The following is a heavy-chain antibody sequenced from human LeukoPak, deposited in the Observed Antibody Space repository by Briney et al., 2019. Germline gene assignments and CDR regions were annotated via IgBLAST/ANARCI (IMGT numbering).Heavy chain of an antibody. J-gene: IGHJ6*02. V-gene: IGHV3-48*01. CDR3: ARVGSYGMDV. CDR1: GFTFSSYN. CDR2: ISTSSNTI. Sequence: GGSLRLSCAASGFTFSSYNMNWVRQASGKGLEWVSYISTSSNTIYYADSVKGRFTISRDNAKNSLYLQMNDLRAEDTAVYYCARVGSYGMDVWGQGTTVTVSS. D-gene: IGHD3-10*01.